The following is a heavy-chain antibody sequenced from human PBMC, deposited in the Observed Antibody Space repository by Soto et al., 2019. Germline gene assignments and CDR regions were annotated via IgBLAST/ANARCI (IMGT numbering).Heavy chain of an antibody. J-gene: IGHJ5*01. CDR2: INGRGGKT. Sequence: EVQLLESGGGLVQPGGSLRLSCAASGFIFSDYAMSWVRQAPGKGLEWVSAINGRGGKTYYAXSVKGRFTISRDNSKXXXXXXXXXLTAEDTAIYYCGKEREQVVIDSWGQGTLVTVSS. V-gene: IGHV3-23*01. CDR3: GKEREQVVIDS. CDR1: GFIFSDYA. D-gene: IGHD6-6*01.